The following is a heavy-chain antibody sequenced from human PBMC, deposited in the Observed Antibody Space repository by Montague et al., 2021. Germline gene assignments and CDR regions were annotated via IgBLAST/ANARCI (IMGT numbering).Heavy chain of an antibody. CDR1: GASITSNIYY. J-gene: IGHJ5*02. D-gene: IGHD6-13*01. CDR3: ARVFRSWYVGWFDP. CDR2: IYYSGNS. V-gene: IGHV4-39*07. Sequence: SETLSLTCTVSGASITSNIYYWGWTRQSPGKGLEWIGSIYYSGNSFYQPSLKSRITMAVDTSKNQFSLKLSSVTAADTAIYYCARVFRSWYVGWFDPWGQGTLVTVAS.